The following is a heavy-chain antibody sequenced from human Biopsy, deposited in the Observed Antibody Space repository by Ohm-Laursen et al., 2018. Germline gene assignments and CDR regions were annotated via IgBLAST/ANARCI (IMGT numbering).Heavy chain of an antibody. D-gene: IGHD3-16*02. V-gene: IGHV1-2*02. CDR2: ISPSSGGT. CDR3: TRDIMNPIGGLVARSDVLDV. J-gene: IGHJ3*01. CDR1: GYTFTDYF. Sequence: ASSVKVSCKASGYTFTDYFLHWVRQAPGQGPEWMGWISPSSGGTNYAQKFQGRVTMIRDTSATTGYMELSSLRSDDTAVYYCTRDIMNPIGGLVARSDVLDVWAKGQWSPCPQ.